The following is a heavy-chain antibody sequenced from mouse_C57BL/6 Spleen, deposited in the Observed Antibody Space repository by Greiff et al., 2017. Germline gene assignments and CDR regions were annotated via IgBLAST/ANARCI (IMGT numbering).Heavy chain of an antibody. V-gene: IGHV3-6*01. D-gene: IGHD2-3*01. J-gene: IGHJ1*03. CDR1: GYSITSGYY. CDR3: ARAGYDGYYVGDIDV. CDR2: ISYDGSN. Sequence: ESGPGLVKPSQSLSLTCSVTGYSITSGYYWNWIRQFPGNKLEWMGYISYDGSNNYNPSLKNRISITRDPSKNQFFLKLNSVTTENTATYNCARAGYDGYYVGDIDVWGTGTTVTVSS.